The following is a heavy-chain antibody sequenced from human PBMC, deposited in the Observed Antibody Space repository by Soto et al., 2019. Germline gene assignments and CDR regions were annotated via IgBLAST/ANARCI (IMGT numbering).Heavy chain of an antibody. CDR1: GYIFNNYG. CDR3: ARDIDYNIDY. CDR2: IYPKEGRI. Sequence: QVQLVQSESEAQKPGSSVKVSCKASGYIFNNYGISWVRQDPGQGLEWMGWIYPKEGRINFGQKFQGRVTLTTDTSTSTASIELRSLRFEASAVYFCARDIDYNIDYWGQGPLLTVSS. V-gene: IGHV1-18*01. J-gene: IGHJ4*02. D-gene: IGHD4-4*01.